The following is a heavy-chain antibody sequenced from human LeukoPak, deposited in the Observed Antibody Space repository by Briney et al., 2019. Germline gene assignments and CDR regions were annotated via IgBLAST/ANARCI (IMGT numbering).Heavy chain of an antibody. CDR3: AREKAGYYDSGPGDY. CDR1: GFTFSSRDW. CDR2: IKQDGSEK. Sequence: GGSLRLSCVASGFTFSSRDWMTWVRQAPGKGREWVANIKQDGSEKYYVDSVKGRFTISRDNAKNSLYLQMNSLRAEDTAVYYCAREKAGYYDSGPGDYWGQGTLVTVSS. V-gene: IGHV3-7*01. D-gene: IGHD3-22*01. J-gene: IGHJ4*02.